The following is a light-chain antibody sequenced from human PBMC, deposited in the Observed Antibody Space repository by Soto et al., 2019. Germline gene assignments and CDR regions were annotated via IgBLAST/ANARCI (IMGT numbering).Light chain of an antibody. CDR3: V. Sequence: QSVLTQEASVSGTVGQKVTLSCTGNSNNVGSYAVGWYQQIYHGVPKNVMFGNSLPSGIPDRFSGSKSGTTAPLTISGLSPWDCRLSTRVFGGGTKLTVL. CDR2: GNS. CDR1: SNNVGSYA. J-gene: IGLJ3*02. V-gene: IGLV1-44*01.